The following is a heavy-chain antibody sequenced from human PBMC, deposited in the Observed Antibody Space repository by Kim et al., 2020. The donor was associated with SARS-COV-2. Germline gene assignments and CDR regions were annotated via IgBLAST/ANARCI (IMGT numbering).Heavy chain of an antibody. CDR3: AQAPRGIAVAGTSSYFDY. Sequence: GGSLRLSCAASGFTFSSYAMSWVRQAPGKGLEWVSAISGSGGSTYYADSVKGRFTISRDNSKNTLYLQMNSLRAEDTAVYYCAQAPRGIAVAGTSSYFDYWGQGTLVTVSS. CDR2: ISGSGGST. CDR1: GFTFSSYA. V-gene: IGHV3-23*01. J-gene: IGHJ4*02. D-gene: IGHD6-19*01.